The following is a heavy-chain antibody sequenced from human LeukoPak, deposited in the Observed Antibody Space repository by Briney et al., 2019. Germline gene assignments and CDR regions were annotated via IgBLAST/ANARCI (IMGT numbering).Heavy chain of an antibody. Sequence: SETLSLTCTVSGGSISSYYWGWIRQPAGKGLEWIGRIYTSGSTNYNPSLKSRVTMSVDTSKNQFSLKLSSVTAADTAVYYCARARIVVVPAAKRGGSYYYMDVWGKGTTVTVSS. CDR1: GGSISSYY. D-gene: IGHD2-2*01. J-gene: IGHJ6*03. CDR3: ARARIVVVPAAKRGGSYYYMDV. V-gene: IGHV4-4*07. CDR2: IYTSGST.